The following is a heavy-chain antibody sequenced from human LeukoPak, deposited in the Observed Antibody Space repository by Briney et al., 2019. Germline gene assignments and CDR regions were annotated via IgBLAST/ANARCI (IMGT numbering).Heavy chain of an antibody. J-gene: IGHJ6*02. D-gene: IGHD1-26*01. CDR2: MHYSGST. V-gene: IGHV4-59*01. CDR1: GGSISSYY. CDR3: AKQQVGGSPYYYYYGMDV. Sequence: SETLSLTCTVSGGSISSYYCSWIRQPPGKGLEWIGNMHYSGSTNYNPSLKSRVTISIDASKNQFSLTLTSVTAADTAVYYCAKQQVGGSPYYYYYGMDVWGQGTTVTVSS.